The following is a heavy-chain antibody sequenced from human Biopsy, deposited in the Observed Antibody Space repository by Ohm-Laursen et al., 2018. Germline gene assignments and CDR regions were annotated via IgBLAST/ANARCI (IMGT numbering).Heavy chain of an antibody. CDR1: GFTFSVYA. V-gene: IGHV3-33*03. J-gene: IGHJ6*02. CDR3: ARIFLVGVTPGYGMDV. Sequence: SLRLSCAASGFTFSVYAMHWVRQAPGKGLEWVSIIWYDGSNEYYADSVKGRFTISRDNAKNSLYLQMNSLRAEDTALYYCARIFLVGVTPGYGMDVWGQGTTVTVSS. D-gene: IGHD1-26*01. CDR2: IWYDGSNE.